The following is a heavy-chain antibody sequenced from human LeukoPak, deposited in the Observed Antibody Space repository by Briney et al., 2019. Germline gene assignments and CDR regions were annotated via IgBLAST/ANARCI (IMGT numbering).Heavy chain of an antibody. J-gene: IGHJ4*02. V-gene: IGHV1-69*05. CDR3: ARDAYDSSGYYPYYFDY. Sequence: SVKVSCKASGGTFSSYAISWVRQAPGQGLEWMGGIIPIFGTANYAQKFQGRVTITTDESTSTAYMEPSSLRSEDMAVYYCARDAYDSSGYYPYYFDYWGQGTLVTVSS. D-gene: IGHD3-22*01. CDR1: GGTFSSYA. CDR2: IIPIFGTA.